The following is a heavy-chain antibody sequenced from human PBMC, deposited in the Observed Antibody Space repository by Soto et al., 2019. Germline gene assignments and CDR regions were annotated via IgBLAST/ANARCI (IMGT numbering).Heavy chain of an antibody. CDR3: ARDVGATGD. CDR1: GYTFTSYA. CDR2: INAGNGNT. D-gene: IGHD1-26*01. J-gene: IGHJ4*02. Sequence: QVQLVQSGAEVKKPGASVKVSCKASGYTFTSYAMHWVRQGPGQRLEWMGWINAGNGNTKYSQKFQGRVTMTRDTSASTADVEPSSLRSEDTAVYYCARDVGATGDWGEGSLVTVSS. V-gene: IGHV1-3*01.